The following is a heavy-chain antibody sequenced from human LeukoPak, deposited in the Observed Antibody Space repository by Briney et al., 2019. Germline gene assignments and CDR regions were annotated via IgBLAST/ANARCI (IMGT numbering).Heavy chain of an antibody. CDR2: IFHSGVT. V-gene: IGHV4-30-4*08. CDR3: ATYLNRNFKFGY. J-gene: IGHJ4*02. CDR1: SDSITNVNYF. Sequence: SQTLSLTCTVSSDSITNVNYFWTWIRQPPGQGLEWIGYIFHSGVTHYNPSLKNRLTMSVDTSKNQFSLSLTSVTAADTAVYYCATYLNRNFKFGYWGRGTLVTVSS. D-gene: IGHD2-21*01.